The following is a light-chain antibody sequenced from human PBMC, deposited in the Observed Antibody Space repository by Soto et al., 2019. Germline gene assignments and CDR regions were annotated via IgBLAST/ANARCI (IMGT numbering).Light chain of an antibody. V-gene: IGKV3-11*01. J-gene: IGKJ5*01. Sequence: EIVLTQSPATLSLSPGERATLSCRASQSVSSYLAGYQQKPGQAPRLLIYDASNKATGIPARFSGSGAATYFTLTISSLEPEDFAVYYCQQRSNWPPITFGQGTRLEIK. CDR1: QSVSSY. CDR2: DAS. CDR3: QQRSNWPPIT.